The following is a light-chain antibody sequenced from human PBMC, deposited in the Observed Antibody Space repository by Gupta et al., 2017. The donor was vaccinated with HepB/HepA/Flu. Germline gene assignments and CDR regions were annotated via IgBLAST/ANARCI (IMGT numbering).Light chain of an antibody. J-gene: IGLJ3*02. V-gene: IGLV1-44*01. Sequence: QSVLTQPPSASGTPGQRVTISCSGGSSNIGSNTVSWYQQLPGTAPKLLIYSDNQRPSGVPDRLSGSKSGTSASLDISGLQSEDDADYYCAAWDGSLNGWVFGGGTKLTVL. CDR3: AAWDGSLNGWV. CDR2: SDN. CDR1: SSNIGSNT.